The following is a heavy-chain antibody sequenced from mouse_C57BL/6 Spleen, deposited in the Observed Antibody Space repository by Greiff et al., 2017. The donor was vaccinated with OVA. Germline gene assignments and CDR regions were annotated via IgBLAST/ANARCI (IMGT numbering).Heavy chain of an antibody. CDR3: ATYDYDWYFDV. V-gene: IGHV1-80*01. Sequence: VHLVESGAELVKPGASVKISCKASGYAFSSYWMNWVKQRPGKGLEWIGQIYPGDGDTNYNGKFKGQATLTADKSSSTAYMQLSSLTSEDSAVYFCATYDYDWYFDVWGTGTTVTVSS. D-gene: IGHD2-4*01. CDR1: GYAFSSYW. J-gene: IGHJ1*03. CDR2: IYPGDGDT.